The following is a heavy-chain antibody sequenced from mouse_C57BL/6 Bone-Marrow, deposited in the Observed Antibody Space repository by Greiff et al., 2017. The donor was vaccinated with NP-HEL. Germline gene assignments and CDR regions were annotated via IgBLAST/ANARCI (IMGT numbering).Heavy chain of an antibody. V-gene: IGHV1-26*01. CDR2: INPNNGGT. J-gene: IGHJ3*01. CDR1: GYTFTDYY. CDR3: ARLLLSAFAY. D-gene: IGHD6-1*01. Sequence: EVQLQQSGPELVKPGASVKISCKASGYTFTDYYMNWVKQSHGKSLEWIGDINPNNGGTSYNQQFKGKATLTVDKSSSTAYMELRSLTSEDAAVYYCARLLLSAFAYWGQGTLVTVSA.